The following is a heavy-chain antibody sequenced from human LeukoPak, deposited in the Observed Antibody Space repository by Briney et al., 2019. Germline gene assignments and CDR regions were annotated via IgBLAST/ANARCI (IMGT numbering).Heavy chain of an antibody. Sequence: GASVKVSCKASGYTFTGYYMHWVRQAPGQGLEWMGWINPNSGGTNYAQKFQGRFTMTRDTSISTAYMELSRLRSDDTAVYYCAREVVPAASDFDYWGQGTLVTVSS. CDR2: INPNSGGT. CDR1: GYTFTGYY. CDR3: AREVVPAASDFDY. J-gene: IGHJ4*02. D-gene: IGHD2-2*01. V-gene: IGHV1-2*02.